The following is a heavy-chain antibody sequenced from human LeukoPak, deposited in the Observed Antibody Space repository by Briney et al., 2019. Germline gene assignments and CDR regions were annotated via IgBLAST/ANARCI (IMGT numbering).Heavy chain of an antibody. CDR1: GGSISTYC. Sequence: PSETLSLTCTVSGGSISTYCWSWIRQPAGKGLEWIGRIYISGTTNYNPSLKSRVTISVDTSKNQFSLKLSSVTAADTAVYYCARERMYYYDRGVFDYWGQGTLVTVSS. J-gene: IGHJ4*02. V-gene: IGHV4-4*07. D-gene: IGHD3-10*02. CDR3: ARERMYYYDRGVFDY. CDR2: IYISGTT.